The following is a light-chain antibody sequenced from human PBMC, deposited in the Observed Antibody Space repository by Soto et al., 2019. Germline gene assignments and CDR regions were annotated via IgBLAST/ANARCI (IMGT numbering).Light chain of an antibody. J-gene: IGLJ2*01. V-gene: IGLV2-14*03. CDR3: YSYKSTSNRV. CDR2: AVS. CDR1: SSDVSGYNS. Sequence: QSALTQPASVSGSPGQSITISCSGTSSDVSGYNSVSWYQQHPGKAPKLIIYAVSNRPSGVSDRFSGSKSGNTASLTISGLQAEYEADYFCYSYKSTSNRVFGGGTKLTVL.